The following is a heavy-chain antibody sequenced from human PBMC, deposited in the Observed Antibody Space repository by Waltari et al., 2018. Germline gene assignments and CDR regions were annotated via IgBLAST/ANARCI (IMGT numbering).Heavy chain of an antibody. V-gene: IGHV3-7*02. CDR3: ATSSYWAFDY. CDR2: IRPDGSVK. CDR1: GSTFSPTW. Sequence: EVQLVESGGDLVQPGGALGPVCAASGSTFSPTWRTWVRQPPGKGLDWVANIRPDGSVKHYVDSVKGRFTISRDNAKNSLYLQMDSLRADDTAVYYCATSSYWAFDYWGQGTLVTVSS. D-gene: IGHD2-8*02. J-gene: IGHJ4*02.